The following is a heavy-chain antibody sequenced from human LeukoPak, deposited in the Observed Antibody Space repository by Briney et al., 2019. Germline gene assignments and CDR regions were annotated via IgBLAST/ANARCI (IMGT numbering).Heavy chain of an antibody. CDR1: GFIVSSNY. CDR2: IYSGGST. CDR3: ASQLPELWAPFDY. D-gene: IGHD5-18*01. V-gene: IGHV3-66*04. J-gene: IGHJ4*02. Sequence: GGSLRLSCAASGFIVSSNYMSWVRQAPGKGLEWVSVIYSGGSTYYADSVKGRFTISRDNSKNTLYLQMNSLRAEDTAVYYCASQLPELWAPFDYWGQGTLVTVSS.